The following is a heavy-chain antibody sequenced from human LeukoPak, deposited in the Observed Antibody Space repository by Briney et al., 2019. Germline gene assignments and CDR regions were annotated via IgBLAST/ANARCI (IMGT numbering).Heavy chain of an antibody. CDR2: INHSGST. D-gene: IGHD1-7*01. CDR1: GGSFSGYY. J-gene: IGHJ4*02. Sequence: PSETQSLTCAVYGGSFSGYYWSWIRQPPGKGLEWIGEINHSGSTNYNPSLKSRVTISVDTSKNQFSLKLRSVTAADTAMFYCARLYGNFQNYYDYWGQGTLVAVSS. V-gene: IGHV4-34*01. CDR3: ARLYGNFQNYYDY.